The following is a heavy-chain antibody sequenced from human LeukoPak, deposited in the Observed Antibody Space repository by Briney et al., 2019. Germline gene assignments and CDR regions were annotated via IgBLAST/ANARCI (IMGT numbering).Heavy chain of an antibody. Sequence: GGSLRLSCAASGFIFSNYWMSWLRQAPGKGLEGVANIRQEGSKKNYVDSVEGRFTISRDNAQNSVYLQMTSLRAEDTAVYYCATDTGHGYFESWGQGTLVTVSS. V-gene: IGHV3-7*01. J-gene: IGHJ4*02. CDR2: IRQEGSKK. D-gene: IGHD4-17*01. CDR3: ATDTGHGYFES. CDR1: GFIFSNYW.